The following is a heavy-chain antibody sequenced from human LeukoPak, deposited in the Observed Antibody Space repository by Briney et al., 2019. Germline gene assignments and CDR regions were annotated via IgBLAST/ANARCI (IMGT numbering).Heavy chain of an antibody. J-gene: IGHJ4*02. CDR3: ASNGAARPFDY. Sequence: SETLSLTCTVSGGSISSGSYYWSWIRQPAGKGLEWIGRIYTSGSTNYNPSLKSRVTISVDTSKNQFSLKLSSVTAADTAVYYCASNGAARPFDYWGQGTLVPVSS. CDR2: IYTSGST. V-gene: IGHV4-61*02. D-gene: IGHD6-6*01. CDR1: GGSISSGSYY.